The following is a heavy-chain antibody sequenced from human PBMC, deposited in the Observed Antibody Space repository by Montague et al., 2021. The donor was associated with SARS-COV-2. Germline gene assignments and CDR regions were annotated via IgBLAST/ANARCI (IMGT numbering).Heavy chain of an antibody. CDR2: ISSSSSYI. V-gene: IGHV3-21*01. Sequence: SLRLSCAASGFTFSSYSMNWVRQAPGKGLEWVSSISSSSSYIYYADSVKGRFTISRDNAKNSLYLQMNNLRAEDTAVYYCARDRGGSYPLDYWGQGTLVTVSS. D-gene: IGHD1-26*01. CDR3: ARDRGGSYPLDY. J-gene: IGHJ4*02. CDR1: GFTFSSYS.